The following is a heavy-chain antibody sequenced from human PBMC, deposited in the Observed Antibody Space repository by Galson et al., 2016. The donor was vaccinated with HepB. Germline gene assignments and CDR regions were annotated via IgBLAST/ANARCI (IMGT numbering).Heavy chain of an antibody. J-gene: IGHJ4*02. D-gene: IGHD6-19*01. V-gene: IGHV3-33*01. Sequence: SLRLSCAASGFSLNSYVMHWVRQAPGKGLEWAAVVWYDGSKKYYADSVKGRFTISRDNSKNTLYLQMNSLRAEDTAVYYCARAIAVADPFDYWGQGTLVTVSS. CDR1: GFSLNSYV. CDR2: VWYDGSKK. CDR3: ARAIAVADPFDY.